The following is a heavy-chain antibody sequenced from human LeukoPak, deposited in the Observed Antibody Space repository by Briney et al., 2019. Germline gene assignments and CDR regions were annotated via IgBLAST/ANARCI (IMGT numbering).Heavy chain of an antibody. J-gene: IGHJ4*02. Sequence: GASVKVSCRASGYTFTYYYIHWVRQAPGQGLEWMGWINPNSGGTNYAQKFQGRVTMTRDTSISTAYMEMSRLTSDDTAVYYCARVLLWFGESRQLDYWGQGTLVTVSS. CDR1: GYTFTYYY. CDR3: ARVLLWFGESRQLDY. V-gene: IGHV1-2*02. D-gene: IGHD3-10*01. CDR2: INPNSGGT.